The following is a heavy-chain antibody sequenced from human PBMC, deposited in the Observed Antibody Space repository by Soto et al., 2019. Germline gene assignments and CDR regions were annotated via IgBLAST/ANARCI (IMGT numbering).Heavy chain of an antibody. Sequence: EVQLVQSGAEVKKPGESLKISCKGSGYSFSGYWIGWVRQMPGKGLEWMGIIFPGDSDTRYSPSFQGQVSLSADKSTTTAYLQWGSLKASDTAMYFCARRPRPAVNVEGDAFDVWGQGTMVTVSS. J-gene: IGHJ3*01. CDR3: ARRPRPAVNVEGDAFDV. V-gene: IGHV5-51*01. D-gene: IGHD2-2*01. CDR1: GYSFSGYW. CDR2: IFPGDSDT.